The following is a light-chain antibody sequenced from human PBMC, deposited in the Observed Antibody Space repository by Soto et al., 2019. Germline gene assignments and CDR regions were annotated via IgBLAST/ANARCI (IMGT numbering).Light chain of an antibody. CDR3: QQYGDSPRLT. CDR2: GAS. Sequence: EIVLTQSPGTLSLSPGEGATLSCRASQSVRNNYLAWYQQKPGQAPSLLIYGASARATGIPDRFSGSGSGTDFTLTISGLVPEDFAVYYCQQYGDSPRLTFGGGTRVEIK. V-gene: IGKV3-20*01. CDR1: QSVRNNY. J-gene: IGKJ4*01.